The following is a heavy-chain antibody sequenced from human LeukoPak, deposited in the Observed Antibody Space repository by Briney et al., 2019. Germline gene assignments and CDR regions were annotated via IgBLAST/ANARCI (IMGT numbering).Heavy chain of an antibody. J-gene: IGHJ1*01. CDR2: IYHSGST. V-gene: IGHV4-31*03. CDR3: ARGPAATLHFQH. Sequence: SETLSLTCTVSGGSISSSSYYWSWIRQHPGKGLEWIGYIYHSGSTYYNPSLKSRVIMSVHTSRNQFSLRLSSVTAADTAMYYCARGPAATLHFQHWGQGTLVTVSS. D-gene: IGHD2-2*01. CDR1: GGSISSSSYY.